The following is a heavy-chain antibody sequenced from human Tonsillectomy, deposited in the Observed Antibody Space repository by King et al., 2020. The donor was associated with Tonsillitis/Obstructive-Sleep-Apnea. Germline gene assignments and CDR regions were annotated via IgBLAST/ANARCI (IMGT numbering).Heavy chain of an antibody. CDR2: ISAFQGNT. D-gene: IGHD3-10*01. CDR3: ASSVNTWFGEYSNGMDV. V-gene: IGHV1-18*01. Sequence: QLVQSGAEVKKPGASVKVSGKASGYTFTSYGISWVRQAPGQGLEWMGWISAFQGNTNYAKKLQGRVTMTTDTSTSTAYMELRSLRSDDTAVYYWASSVNTWFGEYSNGMDVWGKGTTVTVSS. J-gene: IGHJ6*03. CDR1: GYTFTSYG.